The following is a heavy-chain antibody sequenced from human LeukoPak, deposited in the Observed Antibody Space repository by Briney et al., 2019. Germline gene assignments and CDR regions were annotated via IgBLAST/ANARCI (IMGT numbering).Heavy chain of an antibody. J-gene: IGHJ5*02. Sequence: RASVEVSCKASGYTFTGYYMHWVRQAPGQGLEWMGWINPNSGGTNYAQKFQGRVTMTRDTSISTAYMELSRLRSDDTAVYYCARDDSSGYYYIGLQKNWFDPWGQGTLVTVSS. V-gene: IGHV1-2*02. CDR3: ARDDSSGYYYIGLQKNWFDP. CDR2: INPNSGGT. D-gene: IGHD3-22*01. CDR1: GYTFTGYY.